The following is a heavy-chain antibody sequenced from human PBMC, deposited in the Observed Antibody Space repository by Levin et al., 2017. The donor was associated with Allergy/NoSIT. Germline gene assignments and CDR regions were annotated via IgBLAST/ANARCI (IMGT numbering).Heavy chain of an antibody. J-gene: IGHJ5*02. D-gene: IGHD4-17*01. Sequence: KISCEASGGTFSSYTFSWVRQAPGQGLEWMGRIIPMLGITNYAHKFQDRVTITADKSTSTVYMELTSLRSEDTAVYYCASVVRDDYGDNGGHAWGQGTLITVSS. V-gene: IGHV1-69*02. CDR3: ASVVRDDYGDNGGHA. CDR1: GGTFSSYT. CDR2: IIPMLGIT.